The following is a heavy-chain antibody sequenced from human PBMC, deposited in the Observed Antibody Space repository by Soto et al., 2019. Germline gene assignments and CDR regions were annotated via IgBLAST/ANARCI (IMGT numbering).Heavy chain of an antibody. J-gene: IGHJ4*02. CDR2: IGGRGDST. V-gene: IGHV3-23*01. CDR3: AKDLIYGYNSGRPFDY. CDR1: GFTFSSYA. D-gene: IGHD6-19*01. Sequence: EVQLLESGGGLVQPGGSLRLSCAASGFTFSSYAMSWVRQAPGKGLEWVSAIGGRGDSTYYADSVKGRFTISRDNSRDTLYLQMNSLRAEDTAVYYCAKDLIYGYNSGRPFDYWGQGTLVTVPS.